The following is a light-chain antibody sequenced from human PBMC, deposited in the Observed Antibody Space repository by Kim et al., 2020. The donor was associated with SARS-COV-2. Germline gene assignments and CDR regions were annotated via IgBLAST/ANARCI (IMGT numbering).Light chain of an antibody. CDR1: SSDVGAYNY. J-gene: IGLJ3*02. V-gene: IGLV2-14*03. CDR3: TSYTTSSTLV. CDR2: DVI. Sequence: GPSITISCTGTSSDVGAYNYVSWYQQHPGKAPNLMIYDVIKRPSGVSNRFSGSKSGDTASLTISGLQAEDDADYYCTSYTTSSTLVFGGGTQLTVL.